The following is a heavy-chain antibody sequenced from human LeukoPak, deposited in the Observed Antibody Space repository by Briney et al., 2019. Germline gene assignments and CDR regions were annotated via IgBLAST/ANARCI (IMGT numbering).Heavy chain of an antibody. CDR2: ISDDGSDK. Sequence: GGSLRLSCEASGFTFSSYGIHWVRQAPGKGLEWVAVISDDGSDKYYADSVKGRFTISRDNSKNTLYLQMNILRTEDTAVYYCAKKMGSGWYLTFDYWGQGTLVTVSS. CDR3: AKKMGSGWYLTFDY. V-gene: IGHV3-30*18. CDR1: GFTFSSYG. D-gene: IGHD6-19*01. J-gene: IGHJ4*02.